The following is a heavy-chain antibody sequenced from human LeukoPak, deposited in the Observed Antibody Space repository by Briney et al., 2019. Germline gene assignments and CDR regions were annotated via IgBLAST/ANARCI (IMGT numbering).Heavy chain of an antibody. Sequence: GGSLRLSCAASGFTFSSYWMTWVRQAPGKGLEWVANIKQDGNENYYVDSVKGRFTISRDNAKNSLYLQMNSLRAEDTAVYYCARSAIAAAGPLDYWGQGTLVTVSS. J-gene: IGHJ4*02. V-gene: IGHV3-7*01. CDR2: IKQDGNEN. CDR1: GFTFSSYW. D-gene: IGHD6-13*01. CDR3: ARSAIAAAGPLDY.